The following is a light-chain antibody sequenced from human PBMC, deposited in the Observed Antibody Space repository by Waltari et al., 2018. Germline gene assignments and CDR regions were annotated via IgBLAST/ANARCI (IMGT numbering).Light chain of an antibody. CDR3: QAWDSSTAV. V-gene: IGLV3-1*01. CDR1: KLGDQY. Sequence: SYELTQPPSVSVSPGQTASVTCSGDKLGDQYASWYQQKPGQSPVMVIYQDTKRPSGIPERFAGSNSGNTAALTISGTQAMDEADYYCQAWDSSTAVFGGGTKLTVL. CDR2: QDT. J-gene: IGLJ2*01.